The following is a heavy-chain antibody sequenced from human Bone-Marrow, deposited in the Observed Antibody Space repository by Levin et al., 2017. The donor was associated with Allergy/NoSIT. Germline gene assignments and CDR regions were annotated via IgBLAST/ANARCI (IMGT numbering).Heavy chain of an antibody. D-gene: IGHD3-10*01. J-gene: IGHJ4*02. Sequence: PGGSLRLSCAASGFTFSSYSMHWVCQAPGKGLEWISYISSSSDTIYYADSVRGRFTISRDSAKNSLYLQMNSLRDEDTAIYYCAGLVRGYWGQGTLVTVSS. CDR3: AGLVRGY. CDR1: GFTFSSYS. CDR2: ISSSSDTI. V-gene: IGHV3-48*02.